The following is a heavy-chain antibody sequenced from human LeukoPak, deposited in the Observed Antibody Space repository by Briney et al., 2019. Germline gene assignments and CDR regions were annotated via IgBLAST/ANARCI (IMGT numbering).Heavy chain of an antibody. Sequence: PGGSLRLSCTASGFTFSSYGTHWVRQAPGKGLEWVAFIRYDGSNKYYADSVKGRFTISRDNSKNTLYLQMNSLRAEDTAMYYCAKDFGITGTGGAYFDYWGQGTLITVSS. J-gene: IGHJ4*02. CDR3: AKDFGITGTGGAYFDY. D-gene: IGHD1-20*01. CDR2: IRYDGSNK. CDR1: GFTFSSYG. V-gene: IGHV3-30*02.